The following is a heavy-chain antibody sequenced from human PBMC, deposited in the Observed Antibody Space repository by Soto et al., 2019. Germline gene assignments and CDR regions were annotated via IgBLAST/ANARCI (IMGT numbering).Heavy chain of an antibody. CDR1: GFTFSNYW. J-gene: IGHJ6*02. CDR3: AYFTAVSYYYGMDV. CDR2: ISGSGSST. D-gene: IGHD4-4*01. V-gene: IGHV3-23*01. Sequence: PGGSLRLSCAASGFTFSNYWMHWVRQAPGKGLEWVSAISGSGSSTYYADSVKGRFTISRDNSKNTLYLQMNSLRAEDTAVYYCAYFTAVSYYYGMDVWGQGTTVTVSS.